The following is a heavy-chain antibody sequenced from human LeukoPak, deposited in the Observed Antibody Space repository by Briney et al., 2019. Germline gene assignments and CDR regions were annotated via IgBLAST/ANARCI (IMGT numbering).Heavy chain of an antibody. CDR2: ISNSGSNI. Sequence: GGSLRLSCAASGFTFSDYYMSWIRQAPGKGLEWVAYISNSGSNIYYADSVKGRFTISRDNAKNSLYLQMNSLRAEDTAVYYCAREEAFGYSYGYFFDYWGQGTLVTVSS. CDR3: AREEAFGYSYGYFFDY. D-gene: IGHD5-18*01. J-gene: IGHJ4*02. V-gene: IGHV3-11*04. CDR1: GFTFSDYY.